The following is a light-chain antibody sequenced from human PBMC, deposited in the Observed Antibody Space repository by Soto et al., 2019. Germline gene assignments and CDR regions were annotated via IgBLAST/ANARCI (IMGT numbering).Light chain of an antibody. CDR1: QGISSF. Sequence: DIQLTQSPSFLSASVGDRVTITCRASQGISSFLAWFQQKPGKAPKLLIYGAFTLESGVPSRFSGSGSGTEFTLTISSLQPEDFATYYCQQLNSYPLTFGGGTKVDIK. V-gene: IGKV1-9*01. CDR3: QQLNSYPLT. CDR2: GAF. J-gene: IGKJ4*01.